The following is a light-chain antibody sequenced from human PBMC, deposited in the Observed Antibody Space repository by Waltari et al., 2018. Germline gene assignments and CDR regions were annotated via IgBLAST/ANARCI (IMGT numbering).Light chain of an antibody. CDR3: QSADSSGTYRVI. V-gene: IGLV3-25*03. J-gene: IGLJ2*01. CDR2: QDS. Sequence: SYELTQPPSVSVSPGPTARIPCSGDALPKLSPSWYQQKAGQAPVLVIYQDSERPSGIPERFSGSSSGTTVTLTISGVQAEDEADYYCQSADSSGTYRVIFGGGTKLTVL. CDR1: ALPKLS.